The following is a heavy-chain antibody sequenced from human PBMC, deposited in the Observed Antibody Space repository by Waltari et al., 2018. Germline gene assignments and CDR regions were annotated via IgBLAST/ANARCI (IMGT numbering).Heavy chain of an antibody. CDR2: TFHTGSS. D-gene: IGHD3-16*01. Sequence: QVQLQGSGPRLVKPSETLFLTCAMSGDSVNSDSWWTWVRQRPGETLEWIAETFHTGSSHYNPSLQSRVTMLRDKSKNQFSLEMKYVTAADAAVYYCARGGEYVWKVWGQGALVIVSS. CDR3: ARGGEYVWKV. J-gene: IGHJ4*02. CDR1: GDSVNSDSW. V-gene: IGHV4-4*02.